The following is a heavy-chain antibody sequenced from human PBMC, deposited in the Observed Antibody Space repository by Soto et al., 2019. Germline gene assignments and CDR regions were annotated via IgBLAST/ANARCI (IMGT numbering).Heavy chain of an antibody. CDR1: GFTFSSYG. CDR2: ISGSGGST. J-gene: IGHJ3*02. D-gene: IGHD3-22*01. CDR3: AKIGTSMLVVVTHHAFDI. Sequence: GGSLRLSCAASGFTFSSYGMSWVRQAPGKGLEWVSAISGSGGSTYYADSVKGRFTISRDNSKNTLYLQMNSLRAEDTAVYYCAKIGTSMLVVVTHHAFDIWGQGTMVTVSS. V-gene: IGHV3-23*01.